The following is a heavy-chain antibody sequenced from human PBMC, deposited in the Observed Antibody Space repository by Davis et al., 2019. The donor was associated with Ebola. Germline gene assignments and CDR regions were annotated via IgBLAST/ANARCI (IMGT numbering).Heavy chain of an antibody. CDR3: ARTKPNYWYFDF. V-gene: IGHV4-59*01. J-gene: IGHJ2*01. CDR1: GDSISSYY. Sequence: SETLSLTCTVSGDSISSYYWSWIRQSPGQGLEWIGYIYYRGNTKYNPSLQSRITMSVDTSKNQFSLKLSSVTAADTAVYYCARTKPNYWYFDFWGRGTLVTVSS. CDR2: IYYRGNT.